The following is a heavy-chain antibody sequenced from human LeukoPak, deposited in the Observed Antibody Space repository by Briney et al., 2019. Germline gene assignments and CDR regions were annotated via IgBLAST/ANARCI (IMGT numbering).Heavy chain of an antibody. V-gene: IGHV4-39*01. CDR2: IYYSGST. D-gene: IGHD3-10*01. CDR3: ARAAPRGVINPADY. Sequence: PSETLSLTCTVSGGSISSSSYYWGWIRQPPGTGLEWIGSIYYSGSTYYNPSLKSRVTISVDTSKNQFSLKLSSVTAADTAVYYCARAAPRGVINPADYWGQGTLVTVSS. J-gene: IGHJ4*02. CDR1: GGSISSSSYY.